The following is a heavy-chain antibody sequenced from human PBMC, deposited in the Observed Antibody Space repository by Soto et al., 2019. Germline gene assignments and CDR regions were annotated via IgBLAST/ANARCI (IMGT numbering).Heavy chain of an antibody. D-gene: IGHD6-19*01. CDR2: IKQDGSEK. CDR1: GFTFRNYY. V-gene: IGHV3-7*04. Sequence: ESGGGLVQPGGSLRLSCAASGFTFRNYYMSWFRQAPGRGLEWVANIKQDGSEKFYVASVKGRFTISRDNDKSSLYLQMNSLRAEDTAVYYCAGGAGWLCDYWGQGTLVTVSS. J-gene: IGHJ4*02. CDR3: AGGAGWLCDY.